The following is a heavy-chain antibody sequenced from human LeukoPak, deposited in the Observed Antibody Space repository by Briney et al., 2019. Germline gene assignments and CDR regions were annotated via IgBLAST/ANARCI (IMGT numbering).Heavy chain of an antibody. Sequence: PGGSLRLSCAASGFTFSSYWMTWVRQAPGKGLEWVAVISYDGSNKCYADSVKGRFTISRDNSKNTLYLQMNSLRAEDTAVYYCARYHPYSSSWYAGAFDIWGQGTMVTVSS. CDR3: ARYHPYSSSWYAGAFDI. V-gene: IGHV3-30-3*01. CDR2: ISYDGSNK. J-gene: IGHJ3*02. D-gene: IGHD6-13*01. CDR1: GFTFSSYW.